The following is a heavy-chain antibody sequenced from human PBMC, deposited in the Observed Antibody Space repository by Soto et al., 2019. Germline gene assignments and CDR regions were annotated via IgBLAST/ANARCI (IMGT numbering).Heavy chain of an antibody. CDR1: GYTFTSYY. V-gene: IGHV1-46*01. CDR2: INPSGGST. J-gene: IGHJ4*02. Sequence: QVQLVQSGAEVMKPGASVKVSCKASGYTFTSYYMHWVRQAPGQGLEWMGIINPSGGSTSYAQKCKASVTMTRETSTSTVYMELSSSRSEDTAVYYCAREGRLGYCSGGSCYMDDYRGQGTLVAVSS. D-gene: IGHD2-15*01. CDR3: AREGRLGYCSGGSCYMDDY.